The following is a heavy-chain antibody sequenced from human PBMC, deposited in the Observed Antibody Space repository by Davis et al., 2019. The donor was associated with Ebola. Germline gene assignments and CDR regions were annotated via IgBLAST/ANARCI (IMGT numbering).Heavy chain of an antibody. D-gene: IGHD2-2*01. J-gene: IGHJ6*02. CDR1: GGTFSSYA. CDR3: ARGGYCTSTSCYSSSYYYGMDV. V-gene: IGHV1-69*06. Sequence: SVKVSCKASGGTFSSYAISWVRQAPGQGLEWMGGIIPIFGTANYAQKFQGRVTITADKSTSTAYMELSSLRSEDTAVYYCARGGYCTSTSCYSSSYYYGMDVWGQGTTVTVSS. CDR2: IIPIFGTA.